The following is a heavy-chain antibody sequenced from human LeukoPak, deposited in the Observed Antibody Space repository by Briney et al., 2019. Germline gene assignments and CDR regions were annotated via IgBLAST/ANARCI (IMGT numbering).Heavy chain of an antibody. J-gene: IGHJ6*04. CDR2: ISYDGSNK. D-gene: IGHD5-18*01. CDR1: RFTFSSYA. V-gene: IGHV3-30*04. CDR3: ARDRQLWLPDYYYYYGMDV. Sequence: GRSLRLSCAASRFTFSSYAMHWVRQAPGKGLEWVAVISYDGSNKYYADSVKGRFTISRDNSKNTLYLQMNSLRAEDTAVYYCARDRQLWLPDYYYYYGMDVWGKGTTVTVSS.